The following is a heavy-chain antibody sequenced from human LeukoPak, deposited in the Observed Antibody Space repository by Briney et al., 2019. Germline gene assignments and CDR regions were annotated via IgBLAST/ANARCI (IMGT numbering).Heavy chain of an antibody. Sequence: PSETLSLTCTVSGYSISSGYYWGWIRQPPGKGLEWIGSIYHSGSTYYNPSLKSRVTISVDTSKNQFSLKLSSVTAADTAVYYCARGSGSYYYWGQGTLVTVSS. CDR1: GYSISSGYY. CDR2: IYHSGST. V-gene: IGHV4-38-2*02. J-gene: IGHJ4*02. D-gene: IGHD3-10*01. CDR3: ARGSGSYYY.